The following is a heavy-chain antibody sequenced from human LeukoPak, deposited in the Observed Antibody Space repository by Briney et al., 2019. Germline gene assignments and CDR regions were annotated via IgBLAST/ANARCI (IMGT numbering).Heavy chain of an antibody. V-gene: IGHV4-59*01. D-gene: IGHD3-3*01. CDR2: IYYSGST. CDR3: AKDSQGVYDFWSGYTYFDY. CDR1: GGSISSYY. J-gene: IGHJ4*02. Sequence: SETLSLTCTVSGGSISSYYWSWIRQPPGKGLEWIGYIYYSGSTNYNPSLKSRVTISVDTSKNQFSLKLSSVTAADTAVYYCAKDSQGVYDFWSGYTYFDYWGQGTLVTVSS.